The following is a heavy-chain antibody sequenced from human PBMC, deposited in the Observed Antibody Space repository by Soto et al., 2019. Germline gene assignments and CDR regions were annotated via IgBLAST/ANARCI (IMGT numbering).Heavy chain of an antibody. CDR3: ARVRKAARVNWFDP. CDR1: GGSISSGGYY. J-gene: IGHJ5*02. V-gene: IGHV4-31*02. Sequence: PSETLSLTCTVSGGSISSGGYYWSRIRQHPGKGLEWIGYIYYSGGTYYNPSLKSRVTISVDTSKNQFSLKLSSVTAADTAVYYCARVRKAARVNWFDPWGQGTLVTVSS. D-gene: IGHD6-6*01. CDR2: IYYSGGT.